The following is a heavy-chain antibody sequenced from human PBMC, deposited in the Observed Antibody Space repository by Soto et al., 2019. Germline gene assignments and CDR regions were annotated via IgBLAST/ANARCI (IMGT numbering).Heavy chain of an antibody. V-gene: IGHV5-51*01. Sequence: GESLKISCKGSGYSFTSYWIGWVRQMPVKGLEWMGIIYPGDSDTRYSPSFQGQVTISADKSISTAYLQWSSLKASGTAMYYCAPRFKSRTGWTLFDHWDQGTLVTVSS. D-gene: IGHD6-19*01. CDR3: APRFKSRTGWTLFDH. CDR2: IYPGDSDT. CDR1: GYSFTSYW. J-gene: IGHJ4*02.